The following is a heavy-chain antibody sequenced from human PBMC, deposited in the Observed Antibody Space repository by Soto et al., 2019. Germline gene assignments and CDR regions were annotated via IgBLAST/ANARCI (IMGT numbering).Heavy chain of an antibody. J-gene: IGHJ6*03. CDR1: GGSISSYY. V-gene: IGHV4-59*08. Sequence: SETLSLTCTVSGGSISSYYWSWIRQPPGKGLEWIGYIYYSGSTNYNPSLKSRVTISVDTSKNQFSLKLSSVTAADTAVYYCARRAFWVVPAAIPGYYYYMDVWGKGTTVTVSS. D-gene: IGHD2-2*01. CDR2: IYYSGST. CDR3: ARRAFWVVPAAIPGYYYYMDV.